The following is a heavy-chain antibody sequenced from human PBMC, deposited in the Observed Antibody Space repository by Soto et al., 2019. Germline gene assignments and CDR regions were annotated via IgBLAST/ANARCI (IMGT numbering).Heavy chain of an antibody. V-gene: IGHV1-18*01. CDR2: ISAYNGNT. Sequence: ASVKVSCKASGYTFTSYGISWVRQAPGQGLEWMGWISAYNGNTNYAQKLQGRVTMTTDTSTSTAYTELRSLRSDDTAVYYCATLTYDYYDSSGYFTVDGAFDICGQGTMVTVSS. D-gene: IGHD3-22*01. J-gene: IGHJ3*02. CDR1: GYTFTSYG. CDR3: ATLTYDYYDSSGYFTVDGAFDI.